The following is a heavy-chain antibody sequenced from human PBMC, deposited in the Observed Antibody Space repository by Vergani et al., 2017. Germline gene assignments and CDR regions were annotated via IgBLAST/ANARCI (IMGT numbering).Heavy chain of an antibody. V-gene: IGHV1-18*01. J-gene: IGHJ6*03. CDR1: GYTFTSYG. Sequence: QVQLVQSGAEVKKPGASVKVSCKASGYTFTSYGISWVRQAPGQGLEWMGWISAYNGNTNYAQKPQGRVTMTTDTSTSTAYMELRSLRSDDTSVYYCARGLYSSSWYSGYYYYYYMDVWGKGTTVTVSS. CDR3: ARGLYSSSWYSGYYYYYYMDV. D-gene: IGHD6-13*01. CDR2: ISAYNGNT.